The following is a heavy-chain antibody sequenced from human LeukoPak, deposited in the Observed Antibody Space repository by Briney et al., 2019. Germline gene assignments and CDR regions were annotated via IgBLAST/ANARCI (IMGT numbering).Heavy chain of an antibody. Sequence: GGSLRLSCAASGFTFSSFWMSWVRQAPGKGLEWVANIKQDGSDKYYVDSVKGRFTISRDNAKNSQYLQMNSLRAEDTAVYYCAKHYDFWTGYNANFDSWGQGTLVTVSP. D-gene: IGHD3-3*01. CDR1: GFTFSSFW. CDR2: IKQDGSDK. J-gene: IGHJ4*02. V-gene: IGHV3-7*05. CDR3: AKHYDFWTGYNANFDS.